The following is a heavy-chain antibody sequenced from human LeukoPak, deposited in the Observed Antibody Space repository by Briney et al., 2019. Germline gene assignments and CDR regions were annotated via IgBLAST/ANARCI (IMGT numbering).Heavy chain of an antibody. J-gene: IGHJ6*03. CDR3: ARGAGTMVYYIDV. Sequence: PGGSLRLSCAASGFTFSTFPMQWVRQAPGKGLQWVAVISNDGSHEYYRHSVKGRFTISRDNSKSTLFLQMNSLTIEDTAVYYCARGAGTMVYYIDVWGNGTTVTVSS. CDR2: ISNDGSHE. CDR1: GFTFSTFP. V-gene: IGHV3-30*10. D-gene: IGHD1-7*01.